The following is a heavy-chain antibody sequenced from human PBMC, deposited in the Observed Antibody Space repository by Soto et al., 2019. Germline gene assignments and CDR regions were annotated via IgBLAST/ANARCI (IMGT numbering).Heavy chain of an antibody. Sequence: SVKVAYRPSGGTCSTYSITWVRQAPGQGLEWMGGIIPIFGTANYAQKFQGRVTITADESTSTAYMELSSLGSEDTAVYYCARGGAYCGGGCYPGVGDPTEYYYYYRMDFWGQGTPVTVSS. CDR3: ARGGAYCGGGCYPGVGDPTEYYYYYRMDF. J-gene: IGHJ6*02. CDR2: IIPIFGTA. D-gene: IGHD2-21*02. V-gene: IGHV1-69*13. CDR1: GGTCSTYS.